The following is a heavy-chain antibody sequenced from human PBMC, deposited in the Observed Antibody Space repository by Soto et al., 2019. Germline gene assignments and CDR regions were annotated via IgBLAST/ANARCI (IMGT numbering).Heavy chain of an antibody. CDR2: ISNSGSSI. J-gene: IGHJ4*02. V-gene: IGHV3-11*01. CDR3: ARGGVPFTSGWGIDS. CDR1: GFTFSDYY. Sequence: QVQLVESGGGLVKPGGSLRLSCAASGFTFSDYYMNWVRQAPGKGLEWISYISNSGSSIYYADSVKGRFTISRDNAXXSLYLQMNSLRAEDTAVYYCARGGVPFTSGWGIDSWGQGTLVTVSS. D-gene: IGHD6-19*01.